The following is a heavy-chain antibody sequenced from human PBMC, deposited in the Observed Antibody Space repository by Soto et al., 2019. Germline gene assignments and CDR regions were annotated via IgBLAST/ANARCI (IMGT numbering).Heavy chain of an antibody. J-gene: IGHJ5*02. CDR3: ARGIYDFWSSYDTWFDP. CDR2: VNHSRST. V-gene: IGHV4-34*01. D-gene: IGHD3-3*01. Sequence: SETLSLTCAVYGGSFTGYYWSWIRQPPGKGLEWIGEVNHSRSTKYNPSLKSRVTISVDTSNDQFSLKLSSVTAADTAVYYCARGIYDFWSSYDTWFDPWAQGTLVTVSS. CDR1: GGSFTGYY.